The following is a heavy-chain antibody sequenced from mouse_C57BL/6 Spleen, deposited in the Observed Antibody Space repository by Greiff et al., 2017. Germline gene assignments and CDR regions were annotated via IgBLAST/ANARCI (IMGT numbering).Heavy chain of an antibody. CDR3: ARGKVGSSFHWYVDV. J-gene: IGHJ1*03. Sequence: QVQLQQSGAELVMPGASVKLSCKASGYTFTSYWMHWVKQRPGQGLVWIGEIDPSDSYPNYNQKFTGKSTMTVDNSSSTAYRQLSSLTSEDTAIYYCARGKVGSSFHWYVDVWGTGTTVTVSS. CDR2: IDPSDSYP. CDR1: GYTFTSYW. D-gene: IGHD1-1*01. V-gene: IGHV1-69*01.